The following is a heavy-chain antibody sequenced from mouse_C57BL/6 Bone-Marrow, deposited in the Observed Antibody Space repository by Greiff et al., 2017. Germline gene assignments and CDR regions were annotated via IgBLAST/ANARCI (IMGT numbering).Heavy chain of an antibody. J-gene: IGHJ2*01. V-gene: IGHV1-52*01. CDR3: AKENWGTSYYFDY. CDR1: GYTFTSYW. CDR2: IDPSDSET. D-gene: IGHD4-1*01. Sequence: QVQLQQPGAELVRPGSSVKLSCKASGYTFTSYWMHWVKQRPIQGLEWIGNIDPSDSETHYNQKFKDKATLTVDKSSSTAYMQLSSLTSEDSAVYYCAKENWGTSYYFDYGGQGTTLTVSS.